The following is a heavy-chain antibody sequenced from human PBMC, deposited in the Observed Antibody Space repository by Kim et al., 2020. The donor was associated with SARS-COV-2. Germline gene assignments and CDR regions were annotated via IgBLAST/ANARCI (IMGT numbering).Heavy chain of an antibody. D-gene: IGHD6-13*01. Sequence: GGSLRLSCVASGFTFNSYDMNWVRQAPGKGLEWVSSISGSDSSLYYADSVKGRFTISRDNAKKSLYLQKISLRAEDTAIYYCVRGGSSNDFDYWGQGTLVTVSS. CDR3: VRGGSSNDFDY. J-gene: IGHJ4*02. CDR1: GFTFNSYD. CDR2: ISGSDSSL. V-gene: IGHV3-48*03.